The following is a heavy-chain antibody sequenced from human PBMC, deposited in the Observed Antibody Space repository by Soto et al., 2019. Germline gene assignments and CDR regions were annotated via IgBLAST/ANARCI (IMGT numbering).Heavy chain of an antibody. CDR2: INPNSGGT. D-gene: IGHD6-13*01. V-gene: IGHV1-2*04. CDR3: ARGLIDPPTGYSSSWYRGSWFDP. CDR1: GYTFTGYY. J-gene: IGHJ5*02. Sequence: ASVKGSCKASGYTFTGYYMHWVRQAPGQGLEWMGWINPNSGGTNYAQKFQGWVTMTRDTSISTAYMELSRLRSDDTAVYYCARGLIDPPTGYSSSWYRGSWFDPWGQGTLVTVPQ.